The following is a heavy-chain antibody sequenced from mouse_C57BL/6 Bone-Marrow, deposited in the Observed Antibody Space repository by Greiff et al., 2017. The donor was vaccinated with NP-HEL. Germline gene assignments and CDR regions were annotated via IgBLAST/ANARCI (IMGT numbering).Heavy chain of an antibody. J-gene: IGHJ3*01. CDR1: GYAFSSYW. V-gene: IGHV1-80*01. CDR2: IYPGDGDT. D-gene: IGHD1-1*01. Sequence: VQLVESGAELVKPGASVKISCKASGYAFSSYWMNWVKQRPGKGLEWIGQIYPGDGDTNYNGKFKGKATLTADKSSSTAYMQLSSLTSEDSAVYFCARRWGNYYGSSPFAYWGQGTLVTVSA. CDR3: ARRWGNYYGSSPFAY.